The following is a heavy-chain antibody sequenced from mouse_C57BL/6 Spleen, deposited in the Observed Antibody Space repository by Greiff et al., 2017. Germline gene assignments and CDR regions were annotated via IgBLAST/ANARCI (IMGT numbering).Heavy chain of an antibody. CDR3: ARAYDYWFAY. Sequence: EVQLQQSGPGLVKPSQSLSLTCSVTGYSITSGYYWNWIRQSPGNKLEWMGYISYDGSNNYNPSFKNRTSITRDTSNNQFFLKLNSVTTEDSATYYCARAYDYWFAYWGQGTLVTVSA. CDR1: GYSITSGYY. CDR2: ISYDGSN. V-gene: IGHV3-6*01. J-gene: IGHJ3*01. D-gene: IGHD2-4*01.